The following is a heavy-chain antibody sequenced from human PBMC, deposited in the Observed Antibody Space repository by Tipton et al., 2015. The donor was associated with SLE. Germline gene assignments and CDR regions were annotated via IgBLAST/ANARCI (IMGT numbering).Heavy chain of an antibody. CDR3: AKDPSIMITFGGVDY. Sequence: SLRLSCAASGFTFSTYRMTWVRQAPGKGLEWVSSISSSSSFIYYADSVKGRFTISRDDPKNSLYLQMNSLRAEDTAVYYCAKDPSIMITFGGVDYWGQGTLVTVSS. CDR2: ISSSSSFI. V-gene: IGHV3-21*04. D-gene: IGHD3-16*01. CDR1: GFTFSTYR. J-gene: IGHJ4*02.